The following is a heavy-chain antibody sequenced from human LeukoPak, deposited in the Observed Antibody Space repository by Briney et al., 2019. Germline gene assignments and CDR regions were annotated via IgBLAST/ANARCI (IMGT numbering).Heavy chain of an antibody. J-gene: IGHJ4*02. V-gene: IGHV3-21*01. CDR1: GFTFSRYN. CDR2: ISGSSSYI. Sequence: GGSLTLSCAAFGFTFSRYNMNWLRQARGKGLEWVACISGSSSYIYYADSVKGRFTISRDNAKNSLYLHMNSLRAEDTAVYYCARELMAVAGLDYWGQGALVTVSS. D-gene: IGHD6-19*01. CDR3: ARELMAVAGLDY.